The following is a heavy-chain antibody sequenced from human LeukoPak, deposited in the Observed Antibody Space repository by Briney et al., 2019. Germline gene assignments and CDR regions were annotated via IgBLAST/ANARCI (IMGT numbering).Heavy chain of an antibody. Sequence: ATVKVSCKTSGFTFSGYFIHWVRRAPGQGLEWMGCVYSITGATHYAQNFQGRLTMTRDTSISTAYLELNSLSSADTAVYYCARSIYCSSTSCYGPAGFDPWGQGTLVTVSS. CDR3: ARSIYCSSTSCYGPAGFDP. D-gene: IGHD2-2*01. V-gene: IGHV1-2*02. CDR1: GFTFSGYF. J-gene: IGHJ5*02. CDR2: VYSITGAT.